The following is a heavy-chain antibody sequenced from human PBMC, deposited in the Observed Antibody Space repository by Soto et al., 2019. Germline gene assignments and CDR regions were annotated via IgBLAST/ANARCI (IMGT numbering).Heavy chain of an antibody. V-gene: IGHV1-18*01. Sequence: GASVKVSCKASGYSFTNYGVSWVRQAPGQGLEWMGWISADNGDTNYAQKLQGRVTMTTDTSTSTAYMELRSLRSDDTAVYYCARDPSLSTFDIWGQGTMVTVSS. J-gene: IGHJ3*02. CDR1: GYSFTNYG. CDR2: ISADNGDT. CDR3: ARDPSLSTFDI.